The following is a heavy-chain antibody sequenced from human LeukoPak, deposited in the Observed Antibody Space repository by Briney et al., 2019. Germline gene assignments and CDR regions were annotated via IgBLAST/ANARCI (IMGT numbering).Heavy chain of an antibody. CDR3: TTASRGSLFYYYYGVDV. CDR1: GFTFSNAW. J-gene: IGHJ6*02. D-gene: IGHD5-12*01. CDR2: IKSKTDGGTT. Sequence: GGSLRLSCAAPGFTFSNAWMSWVRQAPGKGLEWVGRIKSKTDGGTTDYAAPVKGRFTISRGDSKNTLYLQMNSLKTEDTAVYYYTTASRGSLFYYYYGVDVWGQGTTVTVSS. V-gene: IGHV3-15*01.